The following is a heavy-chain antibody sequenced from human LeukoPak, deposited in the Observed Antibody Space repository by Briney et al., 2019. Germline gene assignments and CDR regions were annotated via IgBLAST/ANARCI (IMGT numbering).Heavy chain of an antibody. CDR2: ISGGGDSP. V-gene: IGHV3-23*01. CDR1: GFTFSSYA. J-gene: IGHJ4*02. Sequence: GGSLRLSCAASGFTFSSYATSWVRQAPGKGLECVSSISGGGDSPYYAHSVKGRFTIYRDNSKNTLYLQMNSLRAEDTAVYYCAKDLETMVRGVMTDYWGQGTLVTVSS. D-gene: IGHD3-10*01. CDR3: AKDLETMVRGVMTDY.